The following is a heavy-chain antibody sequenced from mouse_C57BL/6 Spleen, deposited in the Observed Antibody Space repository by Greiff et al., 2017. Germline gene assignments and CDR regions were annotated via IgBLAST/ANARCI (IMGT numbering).Heavy chain of an antibody. CDR2: IYPGSGST. CDR1: GYTFTSYW. J-gene: IGHJ4*01. CDR3: ARPTVVAPYYAMDY. D-gene: IGHD1-1*01. V-gene: IGHV1-55*01. Sequence: QVQLQQPGAELVKPGASVKMSCKASGYTFTSYWITWVKQRPGQGLEWIGDIYPGSGSTNYNETFKSKATLTVDTSSSTAYMQLSSLTSEDAAVYYCARPTVVAPYYAMDYWGQGTSVTVSS.